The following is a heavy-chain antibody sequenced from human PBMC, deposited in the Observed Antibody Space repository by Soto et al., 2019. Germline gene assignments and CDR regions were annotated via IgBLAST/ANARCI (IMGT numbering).Heavy chain of an antibody. D-gene: IGHD1-1*01. CDR2: ISDNGGNT. V-gene: IGHV3-23*01. J-gene: IGHJ4*02. Sequence: GGSLRLSCAASGLTFSSYAMSWVRQAPGKGLEWVSAISDNGGNTYYADSVKGRFTISRDNSKNTLYLQMNSLRAEDTAVYYCAKDFTRRQLPETYWGQGTLVTVSS. CDR3: AKDFTRRQLPETY. CDR1: GLTFSSYA.